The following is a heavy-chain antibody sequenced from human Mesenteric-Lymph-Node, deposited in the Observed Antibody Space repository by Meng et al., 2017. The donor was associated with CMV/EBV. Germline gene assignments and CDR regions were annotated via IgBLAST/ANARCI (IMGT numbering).Heavy chain of an antibody. Sequence: GESLKISCEASGFSFSSYGMLWVRQAPGKGLEWVAFIQYDGSNTYYGDPVKGRFTISRDNSKNTLYLQMNSLRAEDTAVYYCARDLDIVVVPAASYGMDVWGQGTTVTVSS. J-gene: IGHJ6*02. V-gene: IGHV3-30*02. CDR1: GFSFSSYG. CDR3: ARDLDIVVVPAASYGMDV. D-gene: IGHD2-2*01. CDR2: IQYDGSNT.